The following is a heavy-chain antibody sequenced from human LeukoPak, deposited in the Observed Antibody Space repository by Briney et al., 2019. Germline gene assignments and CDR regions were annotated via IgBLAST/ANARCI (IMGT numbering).Heavy chain of an antibody. D-gene: IGHD3-10*01. V-gene: IGHV1-18*01. CDR1: GGTFSSYA. CDR3: ARVSGPLWFGERYFDL. J-gene: IGHJ2*01. CDR2: ISAYNGNT. Sequence: ASVKVSCKASGGTFSSYAISWVRQAPGQGLEWMGWISAYNGNTNYAQKLQGRVTMTTDTSTSTAYMELRSLRSDDTAVYYCARVSGPLWFGERYFDLWGRGTLVTVSS.